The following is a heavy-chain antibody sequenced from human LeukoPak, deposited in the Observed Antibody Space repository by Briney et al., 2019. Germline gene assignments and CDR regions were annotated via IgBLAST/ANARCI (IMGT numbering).Heavy chain of an antibody. J-gene: IGHJ3*02. D-gene: IGHD6-6*01. V-gene: IGHV3-23*01. CDR2: ISAGSTTT. CDR1: GCTFSNHA. Sequence: GGSLRLSCTASGCTFSNHAMNWVRQAPGKGLEWVSVISAGSTTTYYAGSVKGHFTISRDNSENTLYLQMNNLRVEDTAIYYCARDRSSISARTIDAFDIWGQGTMVTVSS. CDR3: ARDRSSISARTIDAFDI.